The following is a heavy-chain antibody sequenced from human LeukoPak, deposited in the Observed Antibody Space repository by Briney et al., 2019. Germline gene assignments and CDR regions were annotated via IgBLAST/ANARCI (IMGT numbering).Heavy chain of an antibody. V-gene: IGHV1-24*01. J-gene: IGHJ3*02. CDR3: ATATPVGPPYAFDI. CDR1: GYTLTELS. CDR2: FDPEDGET. Sequence: GASVKVSCKVSGYTLTELSMHWVRQAPGKGLEWMGGFDPEDGETIYAQKFQGRVTMTEDTSTDTAYMELSSLRSEDTAVYYCATATPVGPPYAFDIWGQGTMVTVSS.